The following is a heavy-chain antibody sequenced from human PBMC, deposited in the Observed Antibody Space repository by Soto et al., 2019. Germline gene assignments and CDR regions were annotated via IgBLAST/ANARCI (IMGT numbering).Heavy chain of an antibody. CDR3: ARRAETNGWNGFGADKYYFDF. Sequence: ASVKVSCKASGYTFTSYDIYWVRQATGEGLEWMGWMNPNTGNSGYAQKFQGRVTMTSDTSISTAHMELSSLRSEDTAVYYCARRAETNGWNGFGADKYYFDFWGQGTLVTVSS. D-gene: IGHD1-1*01. V-gene: IGHV1-8*01. CDR2: MNPNTGNS. CDR1: GYTFTSYD. J-gene: IGHJ4*02.